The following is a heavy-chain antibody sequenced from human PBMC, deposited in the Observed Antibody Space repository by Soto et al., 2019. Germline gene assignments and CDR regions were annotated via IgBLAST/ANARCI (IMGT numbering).Heavy chain of an antibody. D-gene: IGHD1-26*01. J-gene: IGHJ4*02. V-gene: IGHV4-4*07. CDR2: IYTSGST. Sequence: KPSETLSLTCTVSGDSMSKYYLSWIRQPAGKGLEWIGRIYTSGSTNYNPSLKSRVNMSIDTSNNHFSLNLKSVTAADAAVYYCARTVGAAYYFDFWGQGALVTVYS. CDR1: GDSMSKYY. CDR3: ARTVGAAYYFDF.